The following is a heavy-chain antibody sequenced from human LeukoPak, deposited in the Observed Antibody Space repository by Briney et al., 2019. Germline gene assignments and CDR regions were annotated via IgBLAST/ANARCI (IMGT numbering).Heavy chain of an antibody. Sequence: PGRSLRLSCAASGFTFSSYAMHWVRQAPGKGLEWVAVISYDGSNKYYADSVKGRFTISRDNSKNTLYLQMNSLRAEDTAVYYCAGDSQYSSGWDHYYYYGMDVWGQGTTVTVSS. D-gene: IGHD6-19*01. CDR1: GFTFSSYA. CDR3: AGDSQYSSGWDHYYYYGMDV. J-gene: IGHJ6*02. CDR2: ISYDGSNK. V-gene: IGHV3-30-3*01.